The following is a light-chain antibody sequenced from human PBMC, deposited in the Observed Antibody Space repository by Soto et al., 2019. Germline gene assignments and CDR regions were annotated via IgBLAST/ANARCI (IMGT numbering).Light chain of an antibody. V-gene: IGKV3D-11*02. J-gene: IGKJ4*01. CDR3: QQRSNSPST. Sequence: EIVLTQSPATLSLSPGDRATLSCRASQSISRYLAWYQQKPGQAPRLLIYDASKRAAGIPARYSASGAGTDFTLTITSLEPEDFAVYYCQQRSNSPSTFGGGTKVEIK. CDR1: QSISRY. CDR2: DAS.